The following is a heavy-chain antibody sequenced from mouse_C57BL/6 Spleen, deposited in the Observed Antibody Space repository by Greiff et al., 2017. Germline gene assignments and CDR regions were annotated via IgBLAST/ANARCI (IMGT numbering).Heavy chain of an antibody. J-gene: IGHJ3*01. V-gene: IGHV1-50*01. CDR3: ARVYYGNPAWFAY. CDR1: GYTFTSYW. D-gene: IGHD2-1*01. CDR2: IDPSDSYT. Sequence: VQLQQPGAELVKPGASVKLSCKASGYTFTSYWMQWVKQRPGQGLEWIGEIDPSDSYTNYNQKFKGKATLTVDTSSSTAYMQLSSLTSEDSAVYYCARVYYGNPAWFAYWGQGTLVTVSA.